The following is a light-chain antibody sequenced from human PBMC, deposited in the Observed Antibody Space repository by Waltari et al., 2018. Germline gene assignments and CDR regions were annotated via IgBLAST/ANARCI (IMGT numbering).Light chain of an antibody. CDR2: DAS. Sequence: IQLTQSPSSPSASLGDRVTNTCRASQGINTALAWYQQKPGKAPNLLIYDASNLESGVPARFSGSGSGTDFSLTISSLQPEDFATYYCQQFISYPRTFGGGTKVEIK. CDR1: QGINTA. V-gene: IGKV1-13*02. CDR3: QQFISYPRT. J-gene: IGKJ4*01.